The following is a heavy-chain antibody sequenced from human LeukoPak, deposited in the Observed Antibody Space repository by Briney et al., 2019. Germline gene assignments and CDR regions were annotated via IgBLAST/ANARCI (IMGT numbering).Heavy chain of an antibody. V-gene: IGHV4-34*01. Sequence: PSETLSLTCAVYGGSFSGYYWSWIRQPPGKGLEWIGEINHSGSTNYNPSLKSRVTISVDTSKNQFSLKLISVTAADTAVYYCARDPTCDYWGQGTLVTVSS. J-gene: IGHJ4*02. CDR1: GGSFSGYY. CDR3: ARDPTCDY. CDR2: INHSGST.